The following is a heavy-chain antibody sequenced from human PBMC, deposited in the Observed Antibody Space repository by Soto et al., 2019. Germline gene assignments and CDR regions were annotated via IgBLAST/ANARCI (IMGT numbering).Heavy chain of an antibody. CDR2: ISSSSNYI. Sequence: EVQLVESGGGLVKPGGSLRLSCAASGFTFSSYSMNWVRQAPGKGLEWVSSISSSSNYIYYADSVKGRFTIARDNAKNSLYVSMNSLRAEDTAVYYCARDTYYYGSGSYSPWGQGTLVTVSS. CDR3: ARDTYYYGSGSYSP. CDR1: GFTFSSYS. V-gene: IGHV3-21*01. J-gene: IGHJ5*02. D-gene: IGHD3-10*01.